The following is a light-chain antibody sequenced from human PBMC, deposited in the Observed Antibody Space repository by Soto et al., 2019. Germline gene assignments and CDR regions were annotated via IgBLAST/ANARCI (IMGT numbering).Light chain of an antibody. Sequence: QSALTQPASVSGSPGQSIAISCTGTSSDVGAYNSVSWYQQHPGKAPKLMIYAVSNRPSGVSDRFSGSKSGNTASLTISGLQTEDEADYYCSSLATNRGGVFGTGTKVTVL. CDR2: AVS. CDR1: SSDVGAYNS. V-gene: IGLV2-14*01. J-gene: IGLJ1*01. CDR3: SSLATNRGGV.